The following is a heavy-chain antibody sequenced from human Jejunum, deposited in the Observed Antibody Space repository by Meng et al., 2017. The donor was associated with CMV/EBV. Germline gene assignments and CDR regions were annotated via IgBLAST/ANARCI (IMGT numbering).Heavy chain of an antibody. CDR1: GLHVSGYG. CDR2: IWYDGSSE. Sequence: GLHVSGYGMHCVRQAPGKGLEWVSFIWYDGSSEYYADSVKGRFTISRDNSKNTLYLQMNSLTTEDTAVYYCAKDWHWGTPDYGMNVWGQGSTVTVSS. D-gene: IGHD7-27*01. CDR3: AKDWHWGTPDYGMNV. V-gene: IGHV3-33*06. J-gene: IGHJ6*02.